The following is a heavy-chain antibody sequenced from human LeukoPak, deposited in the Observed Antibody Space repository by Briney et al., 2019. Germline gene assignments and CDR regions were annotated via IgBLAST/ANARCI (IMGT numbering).Heavy chain of an antibody. D-gene: IGHD2-2*01. Sequence: SETLSLTCTVSGGSISSYYWSWIRQPPGKGLEWIGYIYYSGSTNYNPSLKSRVTISVDTSKNQFSLKLSSVTAADTAVYSCARDLSYNWFDPWGQGTLVTVSS. J-gene: IGHJ5*02. V-gene: IGHV4-59*01. CDR2: IYYSGST. CDR1: GGSISSYY. CDR3: ARDLSYNWFDP.